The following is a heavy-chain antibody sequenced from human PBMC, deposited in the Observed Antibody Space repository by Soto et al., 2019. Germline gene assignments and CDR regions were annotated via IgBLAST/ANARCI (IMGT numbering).Heavy chain of an antibody. V-gene: IGHV1-46*01. D-gene: IGHD3-10*01. Sequence: GASVKVSCKASGYTFTSYYMHWVRQAPGQGLEWMGIINPSGGSTSYAQKFQGRVTMTRDTSTSTVYMELSSLRSEDTAVYYCARESPQPGGSGSYYNMPHYYYGMDVWGQGTTVTVSS. CDR1: GYTFTSYY. J-gene: IGHJ6*02. CDR3: ARESPQPGGSGSYYNMPHYYYGMDV. CDR2: INPSGGST.